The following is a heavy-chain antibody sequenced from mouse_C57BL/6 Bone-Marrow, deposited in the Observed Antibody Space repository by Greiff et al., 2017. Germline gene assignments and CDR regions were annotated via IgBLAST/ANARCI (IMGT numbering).Heavy chain of an antibody. CDR3: ARQGLLYAMDY. D-gene: IGHD1-1*01. Sequence: EVKVEESGGGLVQPGGSLKLSCAASGFTFSDYGMAWVRQAPRKGPEWVAFISNLAYSIYYADTVTGRFTISRENAKNTLYLEMSSLRSEDTAMYYCARQGLLYAMDYWGQGTSVTVSS. CDR2: ISNLAYSI. J-gene: IGHJ4*01. V-gene: IGHV5-15*04. CDR1: GFTFSDYG.